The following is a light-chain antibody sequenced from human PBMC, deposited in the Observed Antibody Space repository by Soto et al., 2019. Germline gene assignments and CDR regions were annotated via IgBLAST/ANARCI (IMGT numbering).Light chain of an antibody. Sequence: DIQMTQSPSTLSASVGDRVTITCRASQSISNWLAWYQQKPGKAPKLLIYKASSLESGVPSRFSGSGSGTEFTLTLSSLQPDDFATYYCHQYYSYSWTFGQGSKVEIK. J-gene: IGKJ1*01. CDR1: QSISNW. CDR2: KAS. CDR3: HQYYSYSWT. V-gene: IGKV1-5*03.